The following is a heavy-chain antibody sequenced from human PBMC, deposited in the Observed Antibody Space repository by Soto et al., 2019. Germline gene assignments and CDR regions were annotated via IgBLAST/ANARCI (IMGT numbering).Heavy chain of an antibody. Sequence: SETLCLTCTVSGGSISSYSWSWIRQPPGKGLEWIGYIYYGWSTTYNPSLKRRVTISVDTYKNQFSLKLSSVTAADTAVNYCATDLGRAAAARLRGYGMDVWGQGTTVTVSS. V-gene: IGHV4-59*01. CDR2: IYYGWST. D-gene: IGHD6-13*01. CDR3: ATDLGRAAAARLRGYGMDV. CDR1: GGSISSYS. J-gene: IGHJ6*02.